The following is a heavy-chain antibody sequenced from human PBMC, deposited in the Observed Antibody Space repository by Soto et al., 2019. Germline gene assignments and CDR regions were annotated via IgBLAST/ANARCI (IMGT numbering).Heavy chain of an antibody. CDR3: ATDTLWSGTHTRGHWFDP. D-gene: IGHD3-3*01. J-gene: IGHJ5*02. CDR2: FDPEDGET. V-gene: IGHV1-24*01. Sequence: QVQLVQSGAEVKKPGASVKVSCKVSGYTLTELSMHWVRQAPGKGLEWMGGFDPEDGETIYAQKFQGRVTMTEDTSTDTAYMELSSLRSEDTAVYYCATDTLWSGTHTRGHWFDPWGQGSLVTVSS. CDR1: GYTLTELS.